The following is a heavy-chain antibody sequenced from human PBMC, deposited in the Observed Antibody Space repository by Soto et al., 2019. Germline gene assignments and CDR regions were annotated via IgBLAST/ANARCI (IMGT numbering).Heavy chain of an antibody. V-gene: IGHV4-4*02. Sequence: SETLSLTCAVSGGSISSSNWWSWVRQPPGKGLEWIGEIYHSGSTNYNPSLKSRVTISVDKSKNQFSLKLSSVTAADTAVYYCARKRGYSGYDTRHRYYYYYGMDVWGQGTTVTVSS. CDR1: GGSISSSNW. J-gene: IGHJ6*02. CDR2: IYHSGST. CDR3: ARKRGYSGYDTRHRYYYYYGMDV. D-gene: IGHD5-12*01.